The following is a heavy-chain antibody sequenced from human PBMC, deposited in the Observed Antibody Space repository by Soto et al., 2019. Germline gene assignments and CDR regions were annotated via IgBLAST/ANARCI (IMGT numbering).Heavy chain of an antibody. Sequence: SVKISCKASGGTFSSYAISWVRQAPGQGLEWMGGIIPIFGTTNYAQKFQGRVTITADESTSTAYMELSSLRSEDTAVYYCARDPSSGWKYYFDYWGQGTLVTVSS. V-gene: IGHV1-69*13. D-gene: IGHD6-19*01. CDR1: GGTFSSYA. CDR3: ARDPSSGWKYYFDY. J-gene: IGHJ4*02. CDR2: IIPIFGTT.